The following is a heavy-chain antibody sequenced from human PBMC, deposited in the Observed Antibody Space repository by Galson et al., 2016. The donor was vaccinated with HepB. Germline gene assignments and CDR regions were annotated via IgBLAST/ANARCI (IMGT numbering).Heavy chain of an antibody. CDR2: ISGIGST. J-gene: IGHJ4*02. CDR3: AKDISTSSLVVVVTAADS. D-gene: IGHD2-15*01. Sequence: SLRLSCAASGFTFSTYAMTWVRQAPGKGVEWLSGISGIGSTYHADSVKGRFTISRDNSKNTLYLQMNSLRAEDTAIYYCAKDISTSSLVVVVTAADSWGQGTLVTGSS. CDR1: GFTFSTYA. V-gene: IGHV3-23*01.